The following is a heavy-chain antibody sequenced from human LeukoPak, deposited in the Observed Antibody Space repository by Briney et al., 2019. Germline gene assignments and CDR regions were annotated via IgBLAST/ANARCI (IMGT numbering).Heavy chain of an antibody. Sequence: AGGSLRLSCAASGFTFSSYAMHWVRQAPGKGLEWVAVISYDGSNKYYADSVKGRFTISRDNSKNALLLQMNSLRAEDTAVYYCAKERYCSTTTCPFDSWGQGTLVTVSS. V-gene: IGHV3-30*04. CDR1: GFTFSSYA. CDR3: AKERYCSTTTCPFDS. D-gene: IGHD2-2*01. CDR2: ISYDGSNK. J-gene: IGHJ4*02.